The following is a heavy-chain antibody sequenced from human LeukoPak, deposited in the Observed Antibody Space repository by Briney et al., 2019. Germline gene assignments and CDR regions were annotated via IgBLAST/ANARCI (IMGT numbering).Heavy chain of an antibody. CDR2: INTDGSST. CDR1: GFTFSSYW. CDR3: ARRSYDSSGYFNWFDP. J-gene: IGHJ5*02. V-gene: IGHV3-74*01. Sequence: SGGSLRLSCAASGFTFSSYWMHWVRQAPGRGLVWVSRINTDGSSTSYADSVKGRFTISRDNAKNTLYLQMNSLRAEDTAVYYCARRSYDSSGYFNWFDPWGQGTLVTVSS. D-gene: IGHD3-22*01.